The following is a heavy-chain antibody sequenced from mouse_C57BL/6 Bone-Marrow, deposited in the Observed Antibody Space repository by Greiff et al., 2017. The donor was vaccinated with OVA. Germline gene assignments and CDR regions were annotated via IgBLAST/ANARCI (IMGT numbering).Heavy chain of an antibody. J-gene: IGHJ2*01. CDR1: GFTFSDYY. D-gene: IGHD2-3*01. V-gene: IGHV5-12*01. CDR3: AIRDGYDGSYFDY. CDR2: ISNGGGST. Sequence: EVKVVGSGGGLVQPGGSLKLSCAASGFTFSDYYMYWVRQTPEKRLEWVAYISNGGGSTYYPDTVKGRFTISRDNAKNTLYLQMSRLKSEDTAMYYCAIRDGYDGSYFDYWGQGTTLTVSS.